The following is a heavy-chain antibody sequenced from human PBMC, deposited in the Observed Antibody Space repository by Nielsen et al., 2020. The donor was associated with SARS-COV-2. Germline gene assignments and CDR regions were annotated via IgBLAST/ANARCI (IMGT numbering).Heavy chain of an antibody. CDR3: AYMVRGVMESDY. D-gene: IGHD3-10*01. CDR1: GFTFSSYA. J-gene: IGHJ4*02. Sequence: GESLKISYAASGFTFSSYAMHWVRQAPGKGLEWVAVISYDGSNKYYADSVKGRFTISRDNSKNTLYLQMNSLRAEDTAVYYCAYMVRGVMESDYWGQGTLVTVSS. CDR2: ISYDGSNK. V-gene: IGHV3-30-3*01.